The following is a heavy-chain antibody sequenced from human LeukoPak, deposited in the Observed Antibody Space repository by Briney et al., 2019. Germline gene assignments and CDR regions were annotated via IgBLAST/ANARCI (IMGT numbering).Heavy chain of an antibody. CDR1: GFTFSNYW. CDR3: ARDLAGHYYGSGSSFDY. V-gene: IGHV3-7*01. J-gene: IGHJ4*02. Sequence: GGSLRLSCAASGFTFSNYWMSWVRQAPGKGLEWVANIREDGSEKYYVDSVKGQFTISRDNAKNSLVLQMDSLRAEDTAVYYCARDLAGHYYGSGSSFDYWGQGTLVTVS. CDR2: IREDGSEK. D-gene: IGHD3-10*01.